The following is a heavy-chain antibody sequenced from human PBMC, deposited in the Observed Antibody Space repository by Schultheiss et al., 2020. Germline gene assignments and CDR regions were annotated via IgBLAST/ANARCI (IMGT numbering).Heavy chain of an antibody. J-gene: IGHJ4*02. D-gene: IGHD3-16*01. CDR3: ARDRVTFGGGPCDY. V-gene: IGHV3-66*03. CDR1: GFTVSSNY. CDR2: IYSCGST. Sequence: GGSLRLSCAASGFTVSSNYMSWVRQAPGKGLEWVSVIYSCGSTYYADSVKGRFTISRDNSKNTLYLQMNSLRAEDTAVYYCARDRVTFGGGPCDYWGQGTLVTVSS.